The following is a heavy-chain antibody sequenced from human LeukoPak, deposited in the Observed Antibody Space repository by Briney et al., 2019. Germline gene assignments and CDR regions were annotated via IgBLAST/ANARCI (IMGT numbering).Heavy chain of an antibody. Sequence: PGGSLRLSCAASGFTFDDYGMSWVREAPGKGLEWVSGINWNGSSTGYADYVKGRFTIYRDNAKNSLDLQMNSLRAEDTAWYYCARRDYDENAFDIWGQGTMVTVSS. CDR1: GFTFDDYG. V-gene: IGHV3-20*04. J-gene: IGHJ3*02. CDR2: INWNGSST. D-gene: IGHD4-17*01. CDR3: ARRDYDENAFDI.